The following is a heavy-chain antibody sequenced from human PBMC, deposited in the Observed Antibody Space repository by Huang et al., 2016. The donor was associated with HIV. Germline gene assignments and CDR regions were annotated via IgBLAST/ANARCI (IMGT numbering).Heavy chain of an antibody. D-gene: IGHD5-12*01. J-gene: IGHJ3*01. CDR3: TREYTVAGAFDL. CDR2: ISNDGSSR. V-gene: IGHV3-30-3*01. Sequence: QVQLVESGGGVVQPGRSLRLSCAASGFSYANYAMHWVRQARGKGLEWVTFISNDGSSRYYADSVKGRFTISRENFKNALYLQMNRLRGDDTAVYYCTREYTVAGAFDLWGQGTIVTVSS. CDR1: GFSYANYA.